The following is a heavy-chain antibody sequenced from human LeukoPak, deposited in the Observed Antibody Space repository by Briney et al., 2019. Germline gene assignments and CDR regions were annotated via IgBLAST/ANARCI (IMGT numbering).Heavy chain of an antibody. V-gene: IGHV1-2*02. CDR3: ARGYCSGGSCYHRDY. J-gene: IGHJ4*02. Sequence: ASVKVSCKASGYTFTGYYMHWVRQAPGQGLEWMGWINPNSGGTNYAQKFQGRVTTTRNTSISTAYMELSRLRSDDTAVYYCARGYCSGGSCYHRDYWGQGTLVTVSS. D-gene: IGHD2-15*01. CDR2: INPNSGGT. CDR1: GYTFTGYY.